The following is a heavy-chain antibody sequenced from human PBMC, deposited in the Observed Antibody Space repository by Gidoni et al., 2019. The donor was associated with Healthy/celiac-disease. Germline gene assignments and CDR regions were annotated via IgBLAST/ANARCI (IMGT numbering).Heavy chain of an antibody. V-gene: IGHV3-30*04. CDR1: GFTFSSYA. D-gene: IGHD6-13*01. J-gene: IGHJ6*02. CDR2: ISYDGSNK. Sequence: RSLRLSCAASGFTFSSYAMHWVRQAPGKGLEWVAVISYDGSNKYYADSVKGRFTNSRDNSKNTLYLQMNSLRAEDTAVYYCARDLKIAAAGTIYYYYYGMDVWGQGTTVTVSS. CDR3: ARDLKIAAAGTIYYYYYGMDV.